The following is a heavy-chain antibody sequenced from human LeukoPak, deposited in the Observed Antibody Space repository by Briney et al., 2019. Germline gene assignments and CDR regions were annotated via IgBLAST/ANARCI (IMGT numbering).Heavy chain of an antibody. CDR3: AGDLISGSGSLGY. V-gene: IGHV3-30*03. Sequence: GGSLRLSCAASGFTFRNYGMHWVRQAPGKGLEWVAVILYDGSNKYYADSVKGRFTISRDNSKNTLYLQMNSLRDEDTAVYYCAGDLISGSGSLGYWGQGTLVTVSS. CDR1: GFTFRNYG. D-gene: IGHD3-10*01. J-gene: IGHJ4*02. CDR2: ILYDGSNK.